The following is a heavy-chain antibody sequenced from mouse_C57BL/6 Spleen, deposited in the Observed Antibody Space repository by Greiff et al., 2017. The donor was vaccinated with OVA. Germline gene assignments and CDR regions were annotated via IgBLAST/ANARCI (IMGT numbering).Heavy chain of an antibody. D-gene: IGHD4-1*02. V-gene: IGHV1-7*01. CDR3: ARTPSTGYWYFDV. Sequence: QVQLKQSGAELAKPGASVKLSCKASGYTFTSYWMHWVKQRPGQGLEWIGYINPSSGYTKYNQKFKDKATLTADKSSSTAYMQLSSLTYEDSAVYYCARTPSTGYWYFDVWGTGTTVTVSS. CDR1: GYTFTSYW. CDR2: INPSSGYT. J-gene: IGHJ1*03.